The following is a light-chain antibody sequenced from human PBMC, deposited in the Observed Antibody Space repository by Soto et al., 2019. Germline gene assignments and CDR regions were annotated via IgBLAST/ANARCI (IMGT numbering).Light chain of an antibody. CDR1: SSDVGGYNY. J-gene: IGLJ2*01. CDR2: DVS. Sequence: QSALTQPASVSGSPGQPITISCTGPSSDVGGYNYVSWYQQHPGKAPKLMIYDVSNRPSGVSNRFSGSKSGNTASLTISGLQAEDEADYYCSSYTSSSTPWVFGGGTKVTVL. CDR3: SSYTSSSTPWV. V-gene: IGLV2-14*01.